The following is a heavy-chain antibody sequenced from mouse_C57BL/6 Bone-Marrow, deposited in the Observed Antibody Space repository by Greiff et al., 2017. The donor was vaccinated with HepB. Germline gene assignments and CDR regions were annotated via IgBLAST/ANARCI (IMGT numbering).Heavy chain of an antibody. D-gene: IGHD1-1*01. CDR1: GYTFTNYW. Sequence: QVHVKQSGAELVRPGTSVKMSCKASGYTFTNYWIGWAKQRPGHGLEWIGDIYPGGGYTNYNEKFKGKATLTADKSSSTAYMQFSSLTSEDSAIYYCARSGITTVVAPFDYWGQGTTLTVSS. J-gene: IGHJ2*01. CDR2: IYPGGGYT. V-gene: IGHV1-63*01. CDR3: ARSGITTVVAPFDY.